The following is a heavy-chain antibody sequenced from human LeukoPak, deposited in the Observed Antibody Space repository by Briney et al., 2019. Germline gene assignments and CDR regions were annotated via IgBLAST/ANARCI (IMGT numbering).Heavy chain of an antibody. CDR2: IYYSGST. J-gene: IGHJ4*02. Sequence: SETLSLTCTVSGGSISSSSYYWGWIRQPPGTGLEWIGSIYYSGSTYYNPSLKSRVTISVDTSKNQFSLKLSSVTAADTAVYYCARQRRVVVINPPGYWGQGTLVTVSS. CDR1: GGSISSSSYY. CDR3: ARQRRVVVINPPGY. D-gene: IGHD3-22*01. V-gene: IGHV4-39*01.